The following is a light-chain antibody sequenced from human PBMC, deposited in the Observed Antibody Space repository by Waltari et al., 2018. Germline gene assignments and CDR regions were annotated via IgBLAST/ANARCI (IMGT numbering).Light chain of an antibody. CDR2: GAS. Sequence: EIVLTQSPGTLSLSPGERVTLSCRASQSVSSSYLAWYQQKPGQAPRLLIYGASSRATGIPDRISGSGSGTDFTLTLSSLEPEDFAVYYCQQHGTSPFTFGQGTKVEIK. V-gene: IGKV3-20*01. J-gene: IGKJ2*01. CDR3: QQHGTSPFT. CDR1: QSVSSSY.